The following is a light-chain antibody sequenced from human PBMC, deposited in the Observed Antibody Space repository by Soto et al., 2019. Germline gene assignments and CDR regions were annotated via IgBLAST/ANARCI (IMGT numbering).Light chain of an antibody. CDR1: RSVSRD. Sequence: ETVLTQSPATQSVSPGARATLSCRASRSVSRDLAWYQQKPGQVPRVLIYGASTRACVIPASFSGSRSGTEFTLTISTLQSEDFAVYYCQHYNNWPWTFGQGT. CDR3: QHYNNWPWT. J-gene: IGKJ1*01. CDR2: GAS. V-gene: IGKV3-15*01.